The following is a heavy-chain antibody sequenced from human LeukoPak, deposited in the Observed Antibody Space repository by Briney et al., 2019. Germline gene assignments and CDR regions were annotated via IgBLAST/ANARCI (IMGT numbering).Heavy chain of an antibody. V-gene: IGHV3-23*01. D-gene: IGHD3-16*01. CDR3: ARVYPSRGGYFDY. Sequence: GGSLSLSCAASGFTFSSYAMTWVRQAPGKGLEWVSAISAGGGSTYYADSVKGRFTISRDNSKNTLYLQMNSLRAEDTAVYYCARVYPSRGGYFDYWGQGTLVTVSS. CDR2: ISAGGGST. J-gene: IGHJ4*02. CDR1: GFTFSSYA.